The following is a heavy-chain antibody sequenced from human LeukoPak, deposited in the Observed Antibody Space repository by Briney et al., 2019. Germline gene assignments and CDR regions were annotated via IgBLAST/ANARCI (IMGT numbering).Heavy chain of an antibody. V-gene: IGHV4-61*02. Sequence: SETLSLTCTVSGGSISSGGYYWSWIRQPAGKGLEWIGRIYTSGSTNYNPSLKSRVTMSVDTSKNQFSLKLSSVTAADTAVYYCARDVNRMGPHFDYWGQGTLVTVSS. J-gene: IGHJ4*02. CDR1: GGSISSGGYY. CDR3: ARDVNRMGPHFDY. D-gene: IGHD5-24*01. CDR2: IYTSGST.